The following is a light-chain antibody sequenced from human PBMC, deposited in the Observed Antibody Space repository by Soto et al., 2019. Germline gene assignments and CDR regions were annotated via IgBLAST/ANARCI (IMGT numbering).Light chain of an antibody. J-gene: IGKJ2*01. CDR1: QSISSW. V-gene: IGKV1-5*01. Sequence: DLQMTQSPSTLSASVGDRVTITCRASQSISSWLAWYQQKPGKAPDLLIYDASTLESWVPSRFSGSGSGTEFTLTISSLQPDDFATYYCQQYNTYSYTFGQGTKLEI. CDR3: QQYNTYSYT. CDR2: DAS.